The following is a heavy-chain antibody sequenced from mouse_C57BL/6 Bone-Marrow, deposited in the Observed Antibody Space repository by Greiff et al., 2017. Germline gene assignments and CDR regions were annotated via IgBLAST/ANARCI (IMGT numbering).Heavy chain of an antibody. CDR2: ISSGGSYT. V-gene: IGHV5-6*01. J-gene: IGHJ4*01. Sequence: EVKVIESGGDLVKPGGSLKLSCAASGFTFSSYGMSWVRQTPDKRLEWVATISSGGSYTYYPDSVKGRFTISRDNAKNTLYLQMSSLKSEDTAMYYCARLRSNLYAMDYWGQGTSVTVSS. CDR3: ARLRSNLYAMDY. CDR1: GFTFSSYG. D-gene: IGHD2-5*01.